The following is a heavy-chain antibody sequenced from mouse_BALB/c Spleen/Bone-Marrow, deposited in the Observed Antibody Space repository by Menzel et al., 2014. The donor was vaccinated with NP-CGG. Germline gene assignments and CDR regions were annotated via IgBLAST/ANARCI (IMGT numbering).Heavy chain of an antibody. CDR3: ARHEDGYYDAMDY. CDR2: ISSGGGST. J-gene: IGHJ4*01. V-gene: IGHV5-12-1*01. Sequence: EVMLVESGGGLVEPGGSLKLSCTASGFAFSSYDMSWVRQTPEKRLEWVAYISSGGGSTYYPDTVKGRFTISRDNAKNTLYLQMSSLKSEDTAMYYCARHEDGYYDAMDYWGQGTSVTVSS. D-gene: IGHD2-3*01. CDR1: GFAFSSYD.